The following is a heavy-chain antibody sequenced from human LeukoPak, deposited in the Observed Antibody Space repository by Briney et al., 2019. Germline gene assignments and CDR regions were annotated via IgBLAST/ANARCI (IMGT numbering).Heavy chain of an antibody. J-gene: IGHJ4*02. D-gene: IGHD4-17*01. CDR2: TRNKANSYTT. CDR3: ARHDRDYEGFDY. CDR1: GFTFSDHY. Sequence: GGSLRLSCAASGFTFSDHYMDWVRQAPGKGLEWVGRTRNKANSYTTEYAASVKGRFTISRDDSQNSLYLQMNSLKTEDTAVYYCARHDRDYEGFDYWGQGTLVTVSS. V-gene: IGHV3-72*01.